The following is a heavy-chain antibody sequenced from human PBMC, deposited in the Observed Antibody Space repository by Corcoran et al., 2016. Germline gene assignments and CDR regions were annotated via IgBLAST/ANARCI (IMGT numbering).Heavy chain of an antibody. D-gene: IGHD6-13*01. CDR3: ARDLRGAAAAYWYFDL. CDR1: GYTFTGYY. J-gene: IGHJ2*01. CDR2: INPNSGGT. V-gene: IGHV1-2*02. Sequence: QVQLVQSGAEVKKPGASVKVSCKASGYTFTGYYMHWVRQATGQGLEWMGWINPNSGGTNYAQKCQVRVTMTRDTSISTAYMELSRLRSDDTAVYYGARDLRGAAAAYWYFDLWGHGTLVTVSS.